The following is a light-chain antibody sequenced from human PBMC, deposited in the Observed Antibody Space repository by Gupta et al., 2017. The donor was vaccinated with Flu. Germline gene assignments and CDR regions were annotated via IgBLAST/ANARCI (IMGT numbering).Light chain of an antibody. Sequence: VLTQSPSPSASLGASVLLTCTVSGGHIDSAIAWPQQQPGKGPRYVMNLNSDGTHNRADEIPECFSYFSSATARYPSMSSGQAEDDDDYHSHTWGTGFVVFGGGTKLTVL. CDR3: HTWGTGFVV. V-gene: IGLV4-69*01. J-gene: IGLJ3*02. CDR1: GGHIDSA. CDR2: LNSDGTH.